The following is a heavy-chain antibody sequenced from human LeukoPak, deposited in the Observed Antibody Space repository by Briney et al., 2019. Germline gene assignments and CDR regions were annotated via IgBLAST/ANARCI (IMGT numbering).Heavy chain of an antibody. J-gene: IGHJ6*02. Sequence: SRTLSLTCAISGDSVSSNSAAWNWIRQSPSRGLEWLGRTYYRSKWYNDYAVSVKSRITINPDTSKNQFSLQLNSVTPEDTAAYYCARGVPMVRGVIIKNYYYYGMDVWGQGTTVTVSS. CDR3: ARGVPMVRGVIIKNYYYYGMDV. CDR1: GDSVSSNSAA. V-gene: IGHV6-1*01. D-gene: IGHD3-10*01. CDR2: TYYRSKWYN.